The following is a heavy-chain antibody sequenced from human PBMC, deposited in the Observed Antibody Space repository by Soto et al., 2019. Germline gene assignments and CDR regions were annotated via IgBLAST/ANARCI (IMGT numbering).Heavy chain of an antibody. CDR2: ISGSGGST. CDR1: GFTFSRYA. Sequence: EVQLLESGGGLVQPGGSLRLSCAASGFTFSRYAMSWVRQAPGKGLEWVSAISGSGGSTYYADSVKGRFTISRDNSKNTLYLQMTSLGAEDTAVYYCARRSSGWYFDYWGQGTLVTVSS. D-gene: IGHD6-19*01. V-gene: IGHV3-23*01. CDR3: ARRSSGWYFDY. J-gene: IGHJ4*02.